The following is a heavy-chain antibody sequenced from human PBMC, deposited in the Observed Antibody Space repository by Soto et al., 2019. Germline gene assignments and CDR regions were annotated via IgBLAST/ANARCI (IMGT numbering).Heavy chain of an antibody. D-gene: IGHD2-2*02. CDR2: INPNSGGT. CDR1: GYTFSGYY. V-gene: IGHV1-2*02. CDR3: ARSLTEGYCTITGCYTRPLYGMDV. J-gene: IGHJ6*02. Sequence: QEQLVQSGAEVKKPGASVKVSCKASGYTFSGYYIHWLRQAPGQGLEWMGWINPNSGGTNYAQKFQGRVTVTRDTPPSTASLELSRLTSDDTAVYYCARSLTEGYCTITGCYTRPLYGMDVWGQGTTVTVSS.